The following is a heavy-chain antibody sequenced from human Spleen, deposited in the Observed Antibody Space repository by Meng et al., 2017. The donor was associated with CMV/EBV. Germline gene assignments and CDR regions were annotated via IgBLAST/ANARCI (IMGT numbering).Heavy chain of an antibody. V-gene: IGHV4-34*01. CDR1: GASANTFRNNF. CDR2: INHSGSA. CDR3: ARLTPDCSSTSCYIGTVLGYYYYGMDV. D-gene: IGHD2-2*02. J-gene: IGHJ6*02. Sequence: SETLSLTCIVHGASANTFRNNFWTWMRQPPGGRLEWIGEINHSGSATYNPSLKSRVTISVDTSKDQFSLRLTSLTAADTAVYYCARLTPDCSSTSCYIGTVLGYYYYGMDVWGQGTTVTVSS.